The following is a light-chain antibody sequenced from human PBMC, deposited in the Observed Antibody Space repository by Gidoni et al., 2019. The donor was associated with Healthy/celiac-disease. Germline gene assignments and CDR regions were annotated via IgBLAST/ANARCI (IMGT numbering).Light chain of an antibody. J-gene: IGKJ3*01. CDR3: QQRSNWPPIFT. CDR2: DAS. Sequence: EIVLTQSPAPLSLSPGERATLSCRASQSVSSSLAWYQLKPGQAPRLLIYDASNRATGIPARFSGSGSGTDFTLTISSLEPEYFAVYYCQQRSNWPPIFTFGPGTKVDIK. V-gene: IGKV3-11*01. CDR1: QSVSSS.